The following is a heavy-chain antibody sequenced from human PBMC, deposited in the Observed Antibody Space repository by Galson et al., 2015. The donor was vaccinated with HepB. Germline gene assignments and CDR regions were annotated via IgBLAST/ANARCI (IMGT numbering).Heavy chain of an antibody. V-gene: IGHV3-21*01. CDR2: ISGSSSFI. CDR1: GFTFRTYT. CDR3: ARDGVAATSRVDY. Sequence: SLRLSCAGSGFTFRTYTMNWVRQAPGKGLEWVSSISGSSSFIYYADSVRGRFTISRDNAKNSLYLQMKSLRAEDTAVYYCARDGVAATSRVDYWGQGTLVTVSS. J-gene: IGHJ4*02. D-gene: IGHD6-13*01.